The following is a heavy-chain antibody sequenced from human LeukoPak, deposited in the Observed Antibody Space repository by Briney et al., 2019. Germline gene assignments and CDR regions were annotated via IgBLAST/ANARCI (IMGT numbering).Heavy chain of an antibody. CDR3: ARDPRTSSTSRNYFES. Sequence: GRSLRLSCAASGFTFTNYAMHWVRQAPGKGLEWVAVISVDGSNKFYAGSVRDRCTISRDNSKNTMSLQMDSLRGEDTAVYYCARDPRTSSTSRNYFESWGQGTLVTVSS. D-gene: IGHD6-13*01. CDR2: ISVDGSNK. J-gene: IGHJ4*02. V-gene: IGHV3-30-3*01. CDR1: GFTFTNYA.